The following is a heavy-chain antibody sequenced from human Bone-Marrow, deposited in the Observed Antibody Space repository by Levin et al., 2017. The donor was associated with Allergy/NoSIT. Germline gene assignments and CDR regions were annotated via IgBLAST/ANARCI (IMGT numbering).Heavy chain of an antibody. CDR1: GGTFSSYS. CDR2: IIPFFGTP. D-gene: IGHD7-27*01. Sequence: PVASVKVSCKASGGTFSSYSISWVRQAPGQGLEWMGGIIPFFGTPTYAQRFQGRLTIIVDESTSTAYMELTSLRSDDTAVYYCATSANSGWYFGLWGPGALVTVSS. J-gene: IGHJ2*01. V-gene: IGHV1-69*13. CDR3: ATSANSGWYFGL.